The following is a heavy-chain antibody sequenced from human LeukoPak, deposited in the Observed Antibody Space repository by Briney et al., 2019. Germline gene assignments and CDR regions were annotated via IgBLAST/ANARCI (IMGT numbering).Heavy chain of an antibody. V-gene: IGHV3-9*01. CDR2: ISWNSASV. J-gene: IGHJ4*02. D-gene: IGHD6-13*01. Sequence: GGSLRLSCAASGFTFDDYGMHWVRHAPGKGLEWVSSISWNSASVGYVDSVKGRFTISRDNAKNSLYLQMNSLRAEDTAFYYCAKDYGYSSSWYDYWGQGTLVTVSS. CDR1: GFTFDDYG. CDR3: AKDYGYSSSWYDY.